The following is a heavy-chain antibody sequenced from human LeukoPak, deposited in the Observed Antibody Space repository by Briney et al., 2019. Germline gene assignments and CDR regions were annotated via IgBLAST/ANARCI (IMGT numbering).Heavy chain of an antibody. V-gene: IGHV3-53*01. CDR1: GFTVSSNY. CDR2: IYSGGST. J-gene: IGHJ4*02. Sequence: GGSLRLSCAASGFTVSSNYMTWVRQAPGKGLEWVSVIYSGGSTYYADSVKGRFTISRDNSKNTLYLQMNSLRAEDTAVYYCAGAIVGKWVIDYWGQGTLVTVSS. D-gene: IGHD3-22*01. CDR3: AGAIVGKWVIDY.